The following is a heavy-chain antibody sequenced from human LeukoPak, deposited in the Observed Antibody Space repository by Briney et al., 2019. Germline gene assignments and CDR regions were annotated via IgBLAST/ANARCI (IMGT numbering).Heavy chain of an antibody. J-gene: IGHJ6*03. CDR2: IGAGGGSI. CDR3: ARDRSGGYFDWLPTYYYYYMDV. Sequence: GGSLRLSCAASGVTFSTDAMNWVRQAPGKGLEWVSSIGAGGGSIYYADSVKGRFTISIDNSKNSLYLQMNSLRAEDTAVYYCARDRSGGYFDWLPTYYYYYMDVWGKGTTVTVSS. V-gene: IGHV3-23*01. D-gene: IGHD3-9*01. CDR1: GVTFSTDA.